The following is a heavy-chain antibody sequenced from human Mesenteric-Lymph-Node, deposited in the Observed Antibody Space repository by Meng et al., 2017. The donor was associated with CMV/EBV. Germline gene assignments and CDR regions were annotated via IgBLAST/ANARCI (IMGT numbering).Heavy chain of an antibody. CDR2: ISWDGGST. J-gene: IGHJ4*02. CDR3: ARDVVEGSVWLGY. Sequence: GESLKISCAASGFTFDDYTMHWVRQAPGKGLEWVSLISWDGGSTYYADSVKGRFTISRDNSKNSLYLQMNSLRAEDTAVYFCARDVVEGSVWLGYWGQGTLVTVSS. V-gene: IGHV3-43*01. D-gene: IGHD2-15*01. CDR1: GFTFDDYT.